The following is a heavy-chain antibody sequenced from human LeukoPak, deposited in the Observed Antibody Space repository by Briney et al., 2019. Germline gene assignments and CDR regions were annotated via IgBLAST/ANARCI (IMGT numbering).Heavy chain of an antibody. D-gene: IGHD6-13*01. V-gene: IGHV4-39*01. CDR2: IYHSGST. Sequence: SETLSLTCTVSGGSISSSSYYWGWIRQPPGKGLAWIGSIYHSGSTYYNPSLESRVTISVDTSKNQFSLKLSSVTAADTAVYYCARHSSSSWSYNYYYMDVWGKGTTVTVSS. J-gene: IGHJ6*03. CDR1: GGSISSSSYY. CDR3: ARHSSSSWSYNYYYMDV.